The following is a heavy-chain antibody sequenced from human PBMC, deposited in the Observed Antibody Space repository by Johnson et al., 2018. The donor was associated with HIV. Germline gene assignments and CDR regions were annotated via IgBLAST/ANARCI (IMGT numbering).Heavy chain of an antibody. Sequence: QMQLVESGGGVVQPGGSLRLSCSASGFTFSTFGMHWVRQAPGKGLEWVAFIRYDGSDKYYGDSVKGRFTISRDNSKNTLYLQMNSLRAEDTAVYYCAKVYCGGDCSVGGAAFNIWGRGTMVTVSS. D-gene: IGHD2-21*02. CDR3: AKVYCGGDCSVGGAAFNI. CDR2: IRYDGSDK. CDR1: GFTFSTFG. J-gene: IGHJ3*02. V-gene: IGHV3-30*02.